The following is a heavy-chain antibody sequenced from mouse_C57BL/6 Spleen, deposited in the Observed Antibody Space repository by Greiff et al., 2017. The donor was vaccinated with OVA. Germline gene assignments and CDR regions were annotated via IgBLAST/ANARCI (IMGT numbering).Heavy chain of an antibody. Sequence: QVQLQQSGPELVKPGASVKISCKASGYAFSSSWMNWVKQRPGKGLEWIGRIYPGDGDTNYNGKFKGKATLTAVKSSSTAYLQLSSLTSEASAVLICDSTVDDYYAMDYWGQGTSVTVSS. CDR1: GYAFSSSW. V-gene: IGHV1-82*01. CDR3: DSTVDDYYAMDY. D-gene: IGHD1-1*01. CDR2: IYPGDGDT. J-gene: IGHJ4*01.